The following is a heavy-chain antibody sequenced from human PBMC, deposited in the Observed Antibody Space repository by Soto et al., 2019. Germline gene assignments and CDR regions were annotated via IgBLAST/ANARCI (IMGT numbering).Heavy chain of an antibody. CDR3: ARVERGTSTTVVDAFDI. J-gene: IGHJ3*02. D-gene: IGHD1-1*01. V-gene: IGHV4-39*01. CDR2: MSHSGGT. Sequence: SETLSLTCTVSGGSISSGPSYWGWIRQPPGQGLEWIGEMSHSGGTHFNPSLKSRVTISVDTSKNQFSLKMSFVTAADTALYYCARVERGTSTTVVDAFDIWGPGTMVTRLL. CDR1: GGSISSGPSY.